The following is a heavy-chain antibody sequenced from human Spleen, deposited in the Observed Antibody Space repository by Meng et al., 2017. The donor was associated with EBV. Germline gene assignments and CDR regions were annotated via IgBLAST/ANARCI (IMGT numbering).Heavy chain of an antibody. J-gene: IGHJ4*02. CDR1: GGAISSSNC. CDR2: IYPSGST. V-gene: IGHV4-4*02. D-gene: IGHD5-24*01. CDR3: ARAPNDGYHPLGY. Sequence: QVLLQESGPGLVKPSGTLSLTCAVSGGAISSSNCWSWVRQPPGKGLEWIGEIYPSGSTNYNPSLKSRVTISVDKSKNQFSLRLNSVTAADTAVYYCARAPNDGYHPLGYWGQGTLVTVSS.